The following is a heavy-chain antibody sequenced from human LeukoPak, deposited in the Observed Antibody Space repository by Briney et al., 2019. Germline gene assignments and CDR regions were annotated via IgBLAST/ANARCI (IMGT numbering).Heavy chain of an antibody. J-gene: IGHJ2*01. V-gene: IGHV1-2*02. Sequence: AASVTVSCKSPGNSFTHSYLHWVRQPPGQGLEWVGWIDPNSGGTAYAQKFQGKVTMTRDTSISKVYMELSRLRSDDTAIYYCASPTVTAGWYFDLWGRGTLVTVSS. CDR1: GNSFTHSY. CDR2: IDPNSGGT. D-gene: IGHD4-17*01. CDR3: ASPTVTAGWYFDL.